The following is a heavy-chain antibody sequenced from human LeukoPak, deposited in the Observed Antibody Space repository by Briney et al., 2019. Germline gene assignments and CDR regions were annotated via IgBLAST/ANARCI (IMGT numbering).Heavy chain of an antibody. V-gene: IGHV4-38-2*02. CDR1: GYSISSGYY. CDR3: ARQAAAGIEGWFDP. Sequence: PSETLSLTCTVSGYSISSGYYWGWIRQPPGKGLEWIGSIYHSGSTYYNPSLKSRVTISVDTSKNQFSLKLSSVTAADTAVYYCARQAAAGIEGWFDPWGQGTLVTVSS. J-gene: IGHJ5*02. CDR2: IYHSGST. D-gene: IGHD6-13*01.